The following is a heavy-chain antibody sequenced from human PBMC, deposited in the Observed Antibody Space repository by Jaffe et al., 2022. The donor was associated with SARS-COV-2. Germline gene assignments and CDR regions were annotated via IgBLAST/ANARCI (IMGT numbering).Heavy chain of an antibody. CDR2: ISSSSSYI. J-gene: IGHJ5*02. CDR3: ARDYYDSSGPHDWFDP. Sequence: EVQLVESGGGLVKPGGSLRLSCAASGFTFSSYSMNWVRQAPGKGLEWVSSISSSSSYIYYADSVKGRFTISRDNAKNSLYLQMNSLRAEDTAVYYCARDYYDSSGPHDWFDPWGQGTLVTVSS. V-gene: IGHV3-21*01. CDR1: GFTFSSYS. D-gene: IGHD3-22*01.